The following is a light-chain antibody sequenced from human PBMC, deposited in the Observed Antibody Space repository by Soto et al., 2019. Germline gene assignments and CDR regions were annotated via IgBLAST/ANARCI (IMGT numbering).Light chain of an antibody. CDR2: EVS. CDR3: GSYTSSRIYV. J-gene: IGLJ1*01. CDR1: STDVGGYTY. V-gene: IGLV2-14*01. Sequence: QSVLTQPASVSVSPGQSITISCTGTSTDVGGYTYVSWYQQHPGKAPKLMIYEVSNRPSGVSDRFSGSKSGNTASLTISALQAEDEADYYCGSYTSSRIYVCGAGTKVTVI.